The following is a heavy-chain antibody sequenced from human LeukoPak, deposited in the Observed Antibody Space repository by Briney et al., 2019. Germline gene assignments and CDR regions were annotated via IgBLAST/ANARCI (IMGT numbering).Heavy chain of an antibody. D-gene: IGHD6-13*01. CDR1: GYTFTSYG. V-gene: IGHV1-18*01. J-gene: IGHJ4*02. CDR2: ISASNGDT. Sequence: ASVKVSCTASGYTFTSYGVSWVRQAPRQGLEWMGWISASNGDTNYAQNLQDRVTMTTATSTSTAYMELRSLRSDDTAVYYCARYPLSYSSNWHYYFDYWGQGTLLTVSS. CDR3: ARYPLSYSSNWHYYFDY.